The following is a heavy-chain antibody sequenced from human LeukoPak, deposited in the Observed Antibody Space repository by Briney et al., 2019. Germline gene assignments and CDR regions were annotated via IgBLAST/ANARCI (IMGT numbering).Heavy chain of an antibody. CDR2: VNSDGSST. CDR3: ARDVGGSGWQILYYYYGMDV. J-gene: IGHJ6*02. CDR1: GFTFTSYW. Sequence: GGSLRLSCAASGFTFTSYWMHWVRQAPGKGLVWVSRVNSDGSSTRYADSVKGRFTISRDNAKNTLYLQMNSLRAEDTAVYYCARDVGGSGWQILYYYYGMDVWGQGTTVTVSS. V-gene: IGHV3-74*01. D-gene: IGHD6-19*01.